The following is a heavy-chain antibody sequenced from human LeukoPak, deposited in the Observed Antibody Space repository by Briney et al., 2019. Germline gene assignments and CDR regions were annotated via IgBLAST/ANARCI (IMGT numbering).Heavy chain of an antibody. Sequence: SVKVSCKASGGTFSSYAISWVRQAPGQGLEWMGRFIPILGIANYAQKFQGRVTITADKSTGTAYMELSSLRSEDTAVYYCARGGGYCSGGSCYSSTTLDYWGQGTLVTVSS. V-gene: IGHV1-69*04. J-gene: IGHJ4*02. D-gene: IGHD2-15*01. CDR3: ARGGGYCSGGSCYSSTTLDY. CDR2: FIPILGIA. CDR1: GGTFSSYA.